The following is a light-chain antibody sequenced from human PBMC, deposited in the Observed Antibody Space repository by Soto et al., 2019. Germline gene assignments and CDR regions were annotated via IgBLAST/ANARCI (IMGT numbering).Light chain of an antibody. CDR3: QQYGSSPWT. Sequence: EIVLTQSPGTLSLSPGERATLSCRASQSVSSYLAWYQQKPGQAPRLLIYGASSRATGIPGRFSGSGSGTDFTLTISRLEPEDVAVYYCQQYGSSPWTFGQGTKVEIK. CDR1: QSVSSY. V-gene: IGKV3-20*01. CDR2: GAS. J-gene: IGKJ1*01.